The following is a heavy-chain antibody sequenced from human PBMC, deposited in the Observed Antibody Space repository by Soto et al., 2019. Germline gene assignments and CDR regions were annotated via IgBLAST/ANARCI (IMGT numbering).Heavy chain of an antibody. CDR3: ARGECSSNYCFTRWALDI. V-gene: IGHV4-34*01. Sequence: SETLSLTCAVYGGSFSGCYWTWIRQTPGKGLEWIGEIHHSGRTNYNPSLKSRVSISADTPKTQFSLNLTSVTAADTAVYYCARGECSSNYCFTRWALDIWGQGTVVTVSS. D-gene: IGHD2-2*01. CDR2: IHHSGRT. CDR1: GGSFSGCY. J-gene: IGHJ3*02.